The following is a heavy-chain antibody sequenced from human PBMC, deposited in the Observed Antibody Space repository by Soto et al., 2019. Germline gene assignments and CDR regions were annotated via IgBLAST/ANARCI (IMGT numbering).Heavy chain of an antibody. CDR2: IYYSGST. D-gene: IGHD6-13*01. J-gene: IGHJ3*02. V-gene: IGHV4-59*01. CDR3: ARASEGSRDAFDS. Sequence: SETLSLTCTASGGSISSYYWTWIRPPPGKGLEWIGYIYYSGSTNYNPSLKSRVTISVDTSKNQFSLKLSSVTAADTAVYYCARASEGSRDAFDSWGQGTMVTVSS. CDR1: GGSISSYY.